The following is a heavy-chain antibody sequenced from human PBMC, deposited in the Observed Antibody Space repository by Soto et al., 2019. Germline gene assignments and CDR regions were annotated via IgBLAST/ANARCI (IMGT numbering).Heavy chain of an antibody. Sequence: PGGSLRLSCSASGFTFSEYSMRWVRQAPGKGLQYVSTISSDGDITYYADSVKGRFTISRDNSKNTLYLQMNSLRPEDTAVYYCVKVSTFYDILTGYYSTNFFDPWGQGTLVTVSS. D-gene: IGHD3-9*01. V-gene: IGHV3-64D*06. J-gene: IGHJ5*02. CDR1: GFTFSEYS. CDR3: VKVSTFYDILTGYYSTNFFDP. CDR2: ISSDGDIT.